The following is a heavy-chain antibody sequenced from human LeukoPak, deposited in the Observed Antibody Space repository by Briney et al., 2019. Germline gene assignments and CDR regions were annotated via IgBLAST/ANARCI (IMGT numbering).Heavy chain of an antibody. D-gene: IGHD3-9*01. CDR3: AKDRRLYDILTPFDY. Sequence: PGRSLRLSCAASGFTFSSYGMHWVGQAPGKGREWVALISNDAGNYYYADSVKGRFTISRDNSKNTLYLQMNSLRAEDTAVYFCAKDRRLYDILTPFDYWGQGTLVTVSS. CDR2: ISNDAGNY. J-gene: IGHJ4*02. V-gene: IGHV3-30*18. CDR1: GFTFSSYG.